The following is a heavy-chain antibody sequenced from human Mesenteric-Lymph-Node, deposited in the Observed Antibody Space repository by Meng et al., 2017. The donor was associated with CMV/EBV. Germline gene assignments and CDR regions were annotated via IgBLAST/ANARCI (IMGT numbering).Heavy chain of an antibody. D-gene: IGHD6-13*01. CDR2: IYYSGST. CDR1: SIRSGGYY. CDR3: ARVGGAPAVPLGYFDL. V-gene: IGHV4-31*02. J-gene: IGHJ2*01. Sequence: SIRSGGYYWSWIRQHPGKGLDWIGYIYYSGSTYSNPSLKSRVTISVDTSKNQFSLKLSSVTAADTAVYYCARVGGAPAVPLGYFDLWGRGTLVTVSS.